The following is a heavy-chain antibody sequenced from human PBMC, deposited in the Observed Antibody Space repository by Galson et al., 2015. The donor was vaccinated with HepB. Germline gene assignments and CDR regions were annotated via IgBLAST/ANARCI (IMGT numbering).Heavy chain of an antibody. J-gene: IGHJ6*02. CDR2: AYHSGGT. Sequence: LSLTCAVSGDSISNDRWWSWVRQPPGEGLEWIGEAYHSGGTNYRPSLKSRVTISVDKSKNQFSLKLSSVTAADTAVYYCASSLVVPAGIEYYYYGMDVWGQGTTVTVSS. CDR3: ASSLVVPAGIEYYYYGMDV. V-gene: IGHV4-4*02. CDR1: GDSISNDRW. D-gene: IGHD2-2*01.